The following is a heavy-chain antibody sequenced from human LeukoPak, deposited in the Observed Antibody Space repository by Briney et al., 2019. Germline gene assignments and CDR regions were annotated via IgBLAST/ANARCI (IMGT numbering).Heavy chain of an antibody. Sequence: PGGSLRLSCAASGFTFSSYGMSWVRQAPGKGLEWVSAISGSGGSTYYADSVKGRFTISRDNAESSLHLHMHSLRAEDTAMYYCARDRLGDGYIREFDSWGQGTLVTVPS. CDR3: ARDRLGDGYIREFDS. J-gene: IGHJ4*02. CDR2: ISGSGGST. V-gene: IGHV3-23*01. D-gene: IGHD5-24*01. CDR1: GFTFSSYG.